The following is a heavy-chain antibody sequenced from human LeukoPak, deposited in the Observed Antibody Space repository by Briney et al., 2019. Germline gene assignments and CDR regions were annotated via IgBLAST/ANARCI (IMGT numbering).Heavy chain of an antibody. CDR2: ISSSGSTI. CDR1: GFTFSDYY. V-gene: IGHV3-11*01. D-gene: IGHD6-19*01. CDR3: ARDHRPYSSGWYWWYFDY. J-gene: IGHJ4*02. Sequence: PGGSLRLSCAASGFTFSDYYMSWIRQAPGKGLEWVSYISSSGSTIYYADSVKGRFTISRDNAKNSLYLQMNSLRAEDTAVYYCARDHRPYSSGWYWWYFDYWGQGTLVTVSS.